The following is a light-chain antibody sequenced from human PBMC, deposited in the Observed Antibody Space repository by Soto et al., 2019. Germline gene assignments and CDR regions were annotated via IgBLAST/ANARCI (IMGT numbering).Light chain of an antibody. J-gene: IGLJ1*01. V-gene: IGLV2-14*01. CDR3: SSYTSSSTYV. Sequence: QSVLTQPASGSGSPGQSITISCTGTSSGVGGYNYVSWYQQHPGKAPKLMIYDVSNRPSGVSNRFSGSKSGNTASLTISGLQAEDEADYYCSSYTSSSTYVFGTGTKVTVL. CDR1: SSGVGGYNY. CDR2: DVS.